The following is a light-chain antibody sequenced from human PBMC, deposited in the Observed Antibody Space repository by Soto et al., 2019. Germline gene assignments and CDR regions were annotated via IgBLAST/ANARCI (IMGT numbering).Light chain of an antibody. Sequence: SVLTQPPSASGTPGQRVTISCSGSTPNIGSNPVNWYQQLPGTAPKLLIYSNNQRPSGVPDRFSGSKSGTSASLAISGLQSEDEADYYCAAWDDSLNGRYVFGTGTKVTVL. V-gene: IGLV1-44*01. J-gene: IGLJ1*01. CDR2: SNN. CDR1: TPNIGSNP. CDR3: AAWDDSLNGRYV.